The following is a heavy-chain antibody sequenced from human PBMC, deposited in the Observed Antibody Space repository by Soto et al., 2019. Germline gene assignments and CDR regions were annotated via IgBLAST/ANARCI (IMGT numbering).Heavy chain of an antibody. V-gene: IGHV1-69*01. CDR2: IIPIFGTA. Sequence: QVQLVQSGAEVKKPGSSVKVSCKASGGTFSSYAISWVRQAPGQGLEWMGGIIPIFGTANYAQKFQGRVTIAADESTSTAYMELGSLRSEDTAVYYCARRGGRITGTTGSYYFDYWGQGTLVTVSS. CDR3: ARRGGRITGTTGSYYFDY. J-gene: IGHJ4*02. D-gene: IGHD1-7*01. CDR1: GGTFSSYA.